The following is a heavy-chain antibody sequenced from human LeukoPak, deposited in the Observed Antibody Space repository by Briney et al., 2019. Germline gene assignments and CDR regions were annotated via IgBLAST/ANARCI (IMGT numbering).Heavy chain of an antibody. CDR2: IYYNGNT. Sequence: SETLSLTCTVSGGSIRSYYWSWLRQPPGKGLESIGYIYYNGNTNYNPSLKSRVTISVDTSKNQFSLKLSSVTAADTAVYYCARVGGGSGSYWDYWGQGTLVTVSS. D-gene: IGHD3-10*01. CDR3: ARVGGGSGSYWDY. J-gene: IGHJ4*02. CDR1: GGSIRSYY. V-gene: IGHV4-59*08.